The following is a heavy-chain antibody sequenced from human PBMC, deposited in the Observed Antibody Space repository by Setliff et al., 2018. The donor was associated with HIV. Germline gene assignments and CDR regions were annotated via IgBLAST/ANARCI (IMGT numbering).Heavy chain of an antibody. D-gene: IGHD4-17*01. CDR2: IYYSGST. CDR1: GGSVGSGSYY. J-gene: IGHJ4*02. V-gene: IGHV4-61*01. Sequence: KTSETLSLTCSLSGGSVGSGSYYWSWIRQSPGKGLEWLGYIYYSGSTTYNPSLRSRVTISIDTSKNQFSLNLRSVTAADTAVYYCARDPPGYGDSKDYWGQGKLVTVSS. CDR3: ARDPPGYGDSKDY.